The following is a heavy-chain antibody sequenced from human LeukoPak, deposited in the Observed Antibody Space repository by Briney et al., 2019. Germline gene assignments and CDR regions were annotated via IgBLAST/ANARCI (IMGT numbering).Heavy chain of an antibody. CDR2: IYSGGST. CDR1: GFTVSSNY. D-gene: IGHD3-22*01. V-gene: IGHV3-53*01. Sequence: GGSLRLSWAAPGFTVSSNYMSWVRQAPGKGLEWVSVIYSGGSTYYADSVKGRFTISRDNSKNTLYLQMNSLRAEDTAVYYCARDRPDYYDSSGYHKGAFDIWGQGTMVTVSS. CDR3: ARDRPDYYDSSGYHKGAFDI. J-gene: IGHJ3*02.